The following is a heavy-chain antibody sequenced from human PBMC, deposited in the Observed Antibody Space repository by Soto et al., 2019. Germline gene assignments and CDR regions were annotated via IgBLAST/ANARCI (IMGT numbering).Heavy chain of an antibody. D-gene: IGHD6-19*01. CDR2: IYPGDSES. Sequence: RGESLKISCRGSGYTFSNHWIAWVRQTPGKGLEWMGIIYPGDSESRYSPSFQGQVIISVDKSITTAYLQWSSLKASDTAMYYCARASTGWPNWFDSWGQGTLVTFSS. CDR3: ARASTGWPNWFDS. V-gene: IGHV5-51*01. CDR1: GYTFSNHW. J-gene: IGHJ5*01.